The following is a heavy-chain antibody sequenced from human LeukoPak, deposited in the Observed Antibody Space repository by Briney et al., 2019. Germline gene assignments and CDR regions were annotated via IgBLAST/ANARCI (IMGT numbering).Heavy chain of an antibody. CDR2: IYYSGST. J-gene: IGHJ6*03. CDR3: AGRDFSYMDV. CDR1: GGSISSTTYY. Sequence: SETLSLTCTVSGGSISSTTYYWGWVRPPPGKGLECIGSIYYSGSTYYNPSLKSRVTISLDTSKNQFSLKLSSVTAADTAVYYRAGRDFSYMDVWGKGTTVTVSS. V-gene: IGHV4-39*01.